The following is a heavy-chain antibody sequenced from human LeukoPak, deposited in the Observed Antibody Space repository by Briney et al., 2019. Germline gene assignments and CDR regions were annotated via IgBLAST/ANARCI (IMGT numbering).Heavy chain of an antibody. V-gene: IGHV1-18*01. D-gene: IGHD6-19*01. J-gene: IGHJ4*02. Sequence: ASVKVSCKASGYTFTSYGISWVRQAPGQGLEWMGWISAYNGNTNYAQKLQGRVTITRDTSASTAYMELSSLRSEDTAVYYCARDKWLKNYFDYWGQGTLVTVSS. CDR3: ARDKWLKNYFDY. CDR1: GYTFTSYG. CDR2: ISAYNGNT.